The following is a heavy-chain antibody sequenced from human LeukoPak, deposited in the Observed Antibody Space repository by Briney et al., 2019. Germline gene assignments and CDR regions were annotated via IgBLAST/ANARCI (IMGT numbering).Heavy chain of an antibody. Sequence: GGPLRLSCAASGFTFSDHYMDWVRQAPGKGLEWVGRTRNKANSYTTEYAASVKGRFTISRDDSKNSLYLQMNSLKTEDTAVYYCARVFSGSYPHFDYWGHGTLVTVSS. J-gene: IGHJ4*01. CDR3: ARVFSGSYPHFDY. D-gene: IGHD1-26*01. CDR1: GFTFSDHY. CDR2: TRNKANSYTT. V-gene: IGHV3-72*01.